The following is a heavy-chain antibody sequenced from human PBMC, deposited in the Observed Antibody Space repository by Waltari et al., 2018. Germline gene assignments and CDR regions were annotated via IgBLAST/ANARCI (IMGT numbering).Heavy chain of an antibody. Sequence: DVQLVESGGGLVQPGGSIRLSCAASGFTFSNYWMHWVRQAPGKGLVWVSRIKMDGSTTDYADSVKGRFTISRDNAKNTVSLQMNSLRSEDTAVYYCTKVGILSGYNYGIDVWGQGTTVTVSS. CDR3: TKVGILSGYNYGIDV. CDR2: IKMDGSTT. D-gene: IGHD3-9*01. CDR1: GFTFSNYW. J-gene: IGHJ6*02. V-gene: IGHV3-74*01.